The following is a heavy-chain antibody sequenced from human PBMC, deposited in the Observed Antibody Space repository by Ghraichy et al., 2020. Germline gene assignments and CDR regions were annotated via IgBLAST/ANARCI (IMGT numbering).Heavy chain of an antibody. V-gene: IGHV3-30*01. CDR3: ARGPPEVYCGGDCKFYFDL. D-gene: IGHD2-21*02. Sequence: DSVKGRFTISKDNFKNALYLQMNSLRAEDTSVYYCARGPPEVYCGGDCKFYFDLWGRGTLVIVSS. J-gene: IGHJ2*01.